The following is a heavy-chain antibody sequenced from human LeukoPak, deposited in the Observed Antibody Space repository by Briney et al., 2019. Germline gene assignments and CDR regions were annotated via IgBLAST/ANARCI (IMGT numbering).Heavy chain of an antibody. CDR2: ISAYNGNT. J-gene: IGHJ4*02. CDR3: ARDRNPYDFEGDHPNDY. D-gene: IGHD3-3*01. V-gene: IGHV1-18*01. Sequence: ASVKVSCKASGYTFTNYGITWVRQAPGQGLAWMGWISAYNGNTNYPQKLQGRVTMTTDTPTSTAYMELRSLRSDDTAVYYCARDRNPYDFEGDHPNDYWGQGTLVTVSS. CDR1: GYTFTNYG.